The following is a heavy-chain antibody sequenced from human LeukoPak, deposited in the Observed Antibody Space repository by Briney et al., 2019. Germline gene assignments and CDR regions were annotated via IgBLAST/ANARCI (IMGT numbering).Heavy chain of an antibody. CDR3: ARGLNRFLPAAQLDY. D-gene: IGHD2-2*01. Sequence: PSETLSLTCSVSGGSISSSGYYWNWIRQPPGKGLEWVGSIYYSGTTYYNSSLKSRVTISEDTSKNRFSLMLTSVTAADTAVYYCARGLNRFLPAAQLDYWGQGTLVTVSS. V-gene: IGHV4-39*02. J-gene: IGHJ4*02. CDR2: IYYSGTT. CDR1: GGSISSSGYY.